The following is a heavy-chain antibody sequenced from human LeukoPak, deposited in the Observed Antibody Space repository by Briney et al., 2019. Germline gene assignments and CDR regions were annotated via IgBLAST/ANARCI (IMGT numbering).Heavy chain of an antibody. CDR2: IYPGDSDT. CDR1: GYSFTSYW. D-gene: IGHD2-15*01. J-gene: IGHJ4*02. CDR3: ARHHRDIVVVVAAPSYDY. V-gene: IGHV5-51*01. Sequence: GESLKISCKGSGYSFTSYWIGWVRQMPGKGLEWMGIIYPGDSDTKYSSSFQGQVTISADKSISTAYLQWSSLKASDTAMYYCARHHRDIVVVVAAPSYDYWGQGTLVTVSS.